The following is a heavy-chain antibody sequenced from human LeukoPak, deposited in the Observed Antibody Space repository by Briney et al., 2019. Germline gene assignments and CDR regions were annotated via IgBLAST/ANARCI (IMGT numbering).Heavy chain of an antibody. CDR2: IKSGGDT. J-gene: IGHJ4*02. Sequence: GGSLRLSCAASGFTFSNNYMSWVRQAPGKGLEWVSVIKSGGDTYYSDSATGRCTISRDHSKNTLSLQMNSLRAEDTAVYYCAKGDISMIPDWGQGTLVTVSS. V-gene: IGHV3-53*01. CDR1: GFTFSNNY. CDR3: AKGDISMIPD. D-gene: IGHD3-22*01.